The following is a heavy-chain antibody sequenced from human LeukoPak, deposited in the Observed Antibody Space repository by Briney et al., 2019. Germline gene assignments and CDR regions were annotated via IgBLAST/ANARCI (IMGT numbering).Heavy chain of an antibody. D-gene: IGHD3-22*01. Sequence: GGSLRLSCAASGFTFSSYSMNWVRQAPGKGLEWVSYISSSSSTIYYPDSVKGRFTISRDNAKNSLYLQMNSLRAEDTAVYYCARTNYYDSSGYYSGNWFDPWGQGTLVTVSS. CDR3: ARTNYYDSSGYYSGNWFDP. J-gene: IGHJ5*02. CDR1: GFTFSSYS. V-gene: IGHV3-48*04. CDR2: ISSSSSTI.